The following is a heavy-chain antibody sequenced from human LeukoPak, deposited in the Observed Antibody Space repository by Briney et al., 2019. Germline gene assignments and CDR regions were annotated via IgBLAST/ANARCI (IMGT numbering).Heavy chain of an antibody. Sequence: GGSLRLSCAASEFTFSTYGMHWVRQAPGKGLEWVAVISYDGSYKFYADSVKGRFTISRDNSKSTLYLQMNSLRAEDTAVYYCAKDRCALCGTTSDWFDPWGQGTLVTVSS. CDR3: AKDRCALCGTTSDWFDP. J-gene: IGHJ5*02. CDR1: EFTFSTYG. V-gene: IGHV3-30*18. D-gene: IGHD1-1*01. CDR2: ISYDGSYK.